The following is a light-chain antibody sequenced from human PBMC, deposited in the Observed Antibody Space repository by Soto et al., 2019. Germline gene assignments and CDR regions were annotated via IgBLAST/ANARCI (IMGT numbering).Light chain of an antibody. J-gene: IGKJ4*01. CDR3: QHCNNWPPLT. V-gene: IGKV3-15*01. Sequence: EIVMTPSPATLSLSPGERATLSCRASQSISSNLAWYQQKPGQAPRLLIYGASTRAPDIPARFSGSGSGTEFTLTISSLQSADFAVYYCQHCNNWPPLTFGGGTKVDIK. CDR2: GAS. CDR1: QSISSN.